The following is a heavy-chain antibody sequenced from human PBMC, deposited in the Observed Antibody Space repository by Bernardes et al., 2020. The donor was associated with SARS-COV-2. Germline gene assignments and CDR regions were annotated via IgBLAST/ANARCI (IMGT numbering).Heavy chain of an antibody. J-gene: IGHJ6*02. CDR2: IYYSGST. D-gene: IGHD4-17*01. V-gene: IGHV4-39*01. Sequence: SETLSLTCTVSGGSISSSSYYWGWIRQPPGKGLEWIGSIYYSGSTYYNPSLKRRVTIPVDTSKNQFSLKLSSVTAADTAVYYCARLHCDYWGYYGMDVWGQGTTVTFAS. CDR1: GGSISSSSYY. CDR3: ARLHCDYWGYYGMDV.